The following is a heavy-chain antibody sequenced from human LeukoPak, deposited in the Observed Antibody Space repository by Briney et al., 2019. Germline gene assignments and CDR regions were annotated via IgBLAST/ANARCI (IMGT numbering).Heavy chain of an antibody. D-gene: IGHD6-19*01. Sequence: ASVKVSCKASGYTFTSYDINWVRQATGQGLEWMGWINPNSGGTNYAQKFQGRVTMTRDTSISTAYMELSRLRSDDTAVYYCARGVAAVAGFYMDVWGKGTTVTVSS. CDR2: INPNSGGT. J-gene: IGHJ6*03. CDR1: GYTFTSYD. V-gene: IGHV1-2*02. CDR3: ARGVAAVAGFYMDV.